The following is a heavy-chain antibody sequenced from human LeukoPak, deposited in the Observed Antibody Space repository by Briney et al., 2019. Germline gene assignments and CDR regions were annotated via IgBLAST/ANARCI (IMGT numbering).Heavy chain of an antibody. CDR2: ISGSSHYT. J-gene: IGHJ4*02. D-gene: IGHD2-15*01. CDR3: ASLSRVAGTFSEFLF. V-gene: IGHV3-11*03. Sequence: GGSLRLSCAASGFTFSDYYVGWIRQAPGKGLEWISYISGSSHYTKFADSVKGRFTISRDNAKNSIYLQLNSLRGEDTAVYYCASLSRVAGTFSEFLFWGQGTLVTVSS. CDR1: GFTFSDYY.